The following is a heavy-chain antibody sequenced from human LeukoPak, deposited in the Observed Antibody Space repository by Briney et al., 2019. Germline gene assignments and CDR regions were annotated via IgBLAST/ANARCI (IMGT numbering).Heavy chain of an antibody. CDR3: ARLRDGYNLDY. V-gene: IGHV4-31*03. Sequence: SETLSLTCTVSGGSISSGGYYWSWIRQHPGKGLEWIGYIYYSGSTYYNPSLKSRVTISVDTSKNQFSLKLSSVTAADTAVYYCARLRDGYNLDYWGQGTLVTVSS. CDR2: IYYSGST. CDR1: GGSISSGGYY. J-gene: IGHJ4*02. D-gene: IGHD5-24*01.